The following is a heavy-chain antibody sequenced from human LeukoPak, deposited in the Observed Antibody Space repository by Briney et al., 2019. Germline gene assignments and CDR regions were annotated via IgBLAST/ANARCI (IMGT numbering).Heavy chain of an antibody. Sequence: SETLSLTCTVSDYSISGDHYWGWIRQPPGKGLEWIGSIYDSGITYYNPSLKSRVTISVDTSKNQFSLNRISVTAADTAYYMDVWGKRTTVTGSS. V-gene: IGHV4-38-2*02. CDR2: IYDSGIT. J-gene: IGHJ6*03. CDR3: V. CDR1: DYSISGDHY.